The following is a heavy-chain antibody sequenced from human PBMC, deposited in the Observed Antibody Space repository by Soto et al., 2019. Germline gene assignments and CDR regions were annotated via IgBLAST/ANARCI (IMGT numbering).Heavy chain of an antibody. CDR1: GGSFRGYY. J-gene: IGHJ4*02. CDR2: INHSGST. Sequence: PSETLSLTCAVYGGSFRGYYWSWIRQPPGKGLEWIGEINHSGSTNYNPSLKSRATISVDTSKNQFSLKLSSVTAADTAVFYCARSREHWGTSRFFDYWGQGALVTVSS. V-gene: IGHV4-34*01. D-gene: IGHD3-16*02. CDR3: ARSREHWGTSRFFDY.